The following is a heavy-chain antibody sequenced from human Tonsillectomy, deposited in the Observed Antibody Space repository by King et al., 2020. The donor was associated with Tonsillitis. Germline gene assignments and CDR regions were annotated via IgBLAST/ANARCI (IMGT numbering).Heavy chain of an antibody. D-gene: IGHD4-17*01. V-gene: IGHV3-30-3*01. CDR3: ANAKDPYYGDYCVDV. Sequence: VQLVESGGGVVQPGRSRRLSCAASGFTFSSYDMYWVRQAPGKGLEWVALISYEGSNKYYAGSVKGRFTISRDNSKNTLYLQMNTLRTEDTAVYYCANAKDPYYGDYCVDVRGQGTPVTVS. CDR1: GFTFSSYD. CDR2: ISYEGSNK. J-gene: IGHJ6*02.